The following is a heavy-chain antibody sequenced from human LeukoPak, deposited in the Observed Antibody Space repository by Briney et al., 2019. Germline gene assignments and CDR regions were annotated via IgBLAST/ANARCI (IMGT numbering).Heavy chain of an antibody. Sequence: SETLSLTCTVSGGSISSSSYYWGWIRQPPGKGLEWIGSIYYSGSTYYNPSLKSRVTISVDTSKNQFSLKLSSVTATDTAVYYCARDHGGLLDYWGQGTLVTVSS. J-gene: IGHJ4*02. CDR1: GGSISSSSYY. CDR2: IYYSGST. D-gene: IGHD3-16*01. CDR3: ARDHGGLLDY. V-gene: IGHV4-39*07.